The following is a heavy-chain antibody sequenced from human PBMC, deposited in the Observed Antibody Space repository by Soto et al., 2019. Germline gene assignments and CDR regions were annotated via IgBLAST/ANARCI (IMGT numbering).Heavy chain of an antibody. CDR3: AREGDIPSYYYYYYMDV. D-gene: IGHD2-15*01. CDR2: INSDGSST. CDR1: GFTFSSYW. Sequence: GGSLRLSCAASGFTFSSYWMHWVRQAPGKGLVWVSRINSDGSSTSYADSVKGRFTISRDNAKNTLYLQMNSLRAEDTAVYYCAREGDIPSYYYYYYMDVWGKGTTVTVSS. V-gene: IGHV3-74*01. J-gene: IGHJ6*03.